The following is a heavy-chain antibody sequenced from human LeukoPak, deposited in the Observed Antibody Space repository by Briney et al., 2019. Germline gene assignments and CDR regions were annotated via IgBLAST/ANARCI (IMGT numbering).Heavy chain of an antibody. V-gene: IGHV4-59*01. CDR2: IHYSGTT. Sequence: SETLSLTCTVSGGSISSYYWSWIRQPPGKGLEWIGYIHYSGTTKYNPSLKSRVTISVDTSKNQFSLKLTSVTAADTAVYYCARDLDGYNLLFYYWGQGTLVTVSS. J-gene: IGHJ4*02. CDR1: GGSISSYY. D-gene: IGHD5-24*01. CDR3: ARDLDGYNLLFYY.